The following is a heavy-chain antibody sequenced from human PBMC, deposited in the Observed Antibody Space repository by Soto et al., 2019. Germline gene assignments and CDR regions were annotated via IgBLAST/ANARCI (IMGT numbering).Heavy chain of an antibody. Sequence: QVQLVQSGAEVKKPGASVKVSCKASGYTFTSYDINWVRQVTGQGLEWMGWMNPNSGNTGYPQKFQGRVTMTRNTSISTAYMELSSLRFEDTAVYYCARSPPRVERNNYAGGWFDPWGQGTLVTVSS. CDR2: MNPNSGNT. J-gene: IGHJ5*02. CDR1: GYTFTSYD. CDR3: ARSPPRVERNNYAGGWFDP. V-gene: IGHV1-8*01. D-gene: IGHD4-4*01.